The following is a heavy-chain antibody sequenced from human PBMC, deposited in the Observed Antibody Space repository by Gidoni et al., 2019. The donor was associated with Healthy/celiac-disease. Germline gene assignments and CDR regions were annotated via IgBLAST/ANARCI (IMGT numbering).Heavy chain of an antibody. Sequence: QVQLVQSGAEVKKPGSSVKVSCKASGGTFTIYAISWVRQAPGQGLVWMGRIIPILGIANYEQKFQGRVTITADKSTSTAYMELSSLRSEDTAVYYCAARYSSSTSCYSHAFDIWGQGTMVTVSS. D-gene: IGHD2-2*01. J-gene: IGHJ3*02. CDR2: IIPILGIA. CDR1: GGTFTIYA. V-gene: IGHV1-69*09. CDR3: AARYSSSTSCYSHAFDI.